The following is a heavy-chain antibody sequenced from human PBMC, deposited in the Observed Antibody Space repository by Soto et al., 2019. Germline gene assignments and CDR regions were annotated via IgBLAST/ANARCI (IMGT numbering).Heavy chain of an antibody. D-gene: IGHD6-19*01. Sequence: QVQLVQSGAEVKKPGASVKVSCKASGYSFTNYGISWVRQAPGQGLEWMGWISTYNDNTYYAQNFQGRVTMTTDTSTTTAYMERRSLRSDDTAVYYCVRVLGIAMIGIGYSGMDVWGQGTTVTVSS. J-gene: IGHJ6*02. CDR3: VRVLGIAMIGIGYSGMDV. CDR1: GYSFTNYG. CDR2: ISTYNDNT. V-gene: IGHV1-18*01.